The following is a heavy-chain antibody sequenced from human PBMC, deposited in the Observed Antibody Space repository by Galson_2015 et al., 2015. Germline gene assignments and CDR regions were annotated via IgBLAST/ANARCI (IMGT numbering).Heavy chain of an antibody. D-gene: IGHD2-15*01. CDR2: ISSDGINT. Sequence: SLRLSCAASGFTFSSYALHWVRQAPGKGLEYVSAISSDGINTYYTDSVKGGFTISRDNSKNTLYLQMSSLRAEDTAVYYCVTGHRAGNSCYSSRWHPYFDYWGQGILVAVSS. CDR3: VTGHRAGNSCYSSRWHPYFDY. J-gene: IGHJ4*02. CDR1: GFTFSSYA. V-gene: IGHV3-64D*06.